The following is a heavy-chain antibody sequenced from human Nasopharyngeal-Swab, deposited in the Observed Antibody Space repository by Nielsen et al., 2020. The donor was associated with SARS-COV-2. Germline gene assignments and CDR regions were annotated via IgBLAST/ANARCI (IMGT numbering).Heavy chain of an antibody. V-gene: IGHV3-43*01. CDR3: AKDFSGSYYTIPDYYYYYGMDV. CDR1: GFTFDDYT. CDR2: ISWDGGST. D-gene: IGHD3-10*01. Sequence: GESLKISCAASGFTFDDYTMHWVRQAPGKGLEWVSLISWDGGSTYYADSVKGRFTISRDNSKNSLYLQMSSLRTEDTALYYCAKDFSGSYYTIPDYYYYYGMDVWGQGTTVTVSS. J-gene: IGHJ6*02.